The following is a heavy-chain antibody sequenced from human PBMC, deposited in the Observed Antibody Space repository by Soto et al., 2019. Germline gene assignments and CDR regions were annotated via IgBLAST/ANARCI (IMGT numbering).Heavy chain of an antibody. CDR2: VYHTGIT. CDR1: GGSISGDYY. D-gene: IGHD3-22*01. Sequence: PSETLSLTFTVSGGSISGDYYWNWIRQAPGKGLEWIGYVYHTGITYHNPSLKSRGSISVDTSNNQFSLKLSSVTAEDTAVYFCAREPYDITGNRIDSWGQGIPVTVSS. V-gene: IGHV4-30-4*01. CDR3: AREPYDITGNRIDS. J-gene: IGHJ4*02.